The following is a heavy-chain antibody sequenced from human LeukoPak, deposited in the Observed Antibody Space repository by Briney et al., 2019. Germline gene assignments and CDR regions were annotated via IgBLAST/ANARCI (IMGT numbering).Heavy chain of an antibody. Sequence: ASVRVSCKASGYTFAGYYMHWVRQAPGQGLEWMGWINPNSGGTNYAQKFQGRVTMTRDTSISTAYMELSRLRSDDTAVYYCARDLGFSSPAPDAFDIWGQGTMVTVSS. J-gene: IGHJ3*02. CDR2: INPNSGGT. CDR3: ARDLGFSSPAPDAFDI. D-gene: IGHD2-2*01. CDR1: GYTFAGYY. V-gene: IGHV1-2*02.